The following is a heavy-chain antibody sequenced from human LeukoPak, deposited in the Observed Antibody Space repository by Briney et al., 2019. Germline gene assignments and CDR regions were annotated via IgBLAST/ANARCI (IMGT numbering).Heavy chain of an antibody. V-gene: IGHV3-21*01. Sequence: GGSLRLSCAASGFTFSSYSMNWVRQAPGKGLEWVSYISSSRNYIFYADSVKGRFTISRDNAKNSLYLQMNSLRAEDTAVYYCARDLEQQLVLDYWGQGTLVTVSS. CDR2: ISSSRNYI. D-gene: IGHD6-13*01. J-gene: IGHJ4*02. CDR1: GFTFSSYS. CDR3: ARDLEQQLVLDY.